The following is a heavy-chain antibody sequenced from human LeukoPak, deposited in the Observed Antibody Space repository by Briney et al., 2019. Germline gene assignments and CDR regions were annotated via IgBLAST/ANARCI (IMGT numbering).Heavy chain of an antibody. CDR3: ARFDVESAHDY. Sequence: ASVKVSCKASGYTFTDYSMHWVRQAPGQGLEWMGWINPNSGGTKYAQKFQGRVTMTRDTSISTGYMEVSRLTSDDTAVYYCARFDVESAHDYWGQGTLVTVSS. D-gene: IGHD3-16*01. J-gene: IGHJ4*02. CDR1: GYTFTDYS. CDR2: INPNSGGT. V-gene: IGHV1-2*02.